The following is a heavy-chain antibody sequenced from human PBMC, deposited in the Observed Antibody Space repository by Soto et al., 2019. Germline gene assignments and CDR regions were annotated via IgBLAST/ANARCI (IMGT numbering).Heavy chain of an antibody. D-gene: IGHD6-19*01. CDR1: GYTCTSYD. CDR2: MNPNSGNT. Sequence: QVQLVQSGAEVKKPGASVKVSCKASGYTCTSYDLNWVRQATGKGLEWMGWMNPNSGNTVYGQKFPGRVTLTRNTSISTAYMELSSLRSEDTAVYYCASGGGGGRSSGWNWFDPWGKGTLVTVAS. V-gene: IGHV1-8*01. J-gene: IGHJ5*02. CDR3: ASGGGGGRSSGWNWFDP.